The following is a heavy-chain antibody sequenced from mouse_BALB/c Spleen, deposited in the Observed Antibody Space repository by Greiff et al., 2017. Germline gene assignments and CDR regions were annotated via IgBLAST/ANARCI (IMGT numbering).Heavy chain of an antibody. J-gene: IGHJ2*01. CDR3: ARRGIYDGYYAFDY. CDR1: GFNIKDTY. Sequence: EVKLMESGAELVKPGASVKLSCTASGFNIKDTYMHWVKQRPEQGLEWIGRIDPANGNTKYDPKFQGKATITADTSSNTAYLQLSSLTSEDTAVYYCARRGIYDGYYAFDYWGQGTTLTVSS. D-gene: IGHD2-3*01. V-gene: IGHV14-3*02. CDR2: IDPANGNT.